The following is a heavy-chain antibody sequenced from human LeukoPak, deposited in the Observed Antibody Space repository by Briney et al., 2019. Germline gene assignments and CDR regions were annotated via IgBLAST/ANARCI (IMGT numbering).Heavy chain of an antibody. Sequence: GGSLRLSCTASGFTFSRYAMHWVRLAPGKGLEYASVISADGDSTYYADSVKGRFTISRDNSKNTLYLQMGSLRAEDMAVYYCARSNSSTTSCLFNAFDIWGQGTMVTVSS. J-gene: IGHJ3*02. CDR2: ISADGDST. V-gene: IGHV3-64*02. D-gene: IGHD2-2*01. CDR1: GFTFSRYA. CDR3: ARSNSSTTSCLFNAFDI.